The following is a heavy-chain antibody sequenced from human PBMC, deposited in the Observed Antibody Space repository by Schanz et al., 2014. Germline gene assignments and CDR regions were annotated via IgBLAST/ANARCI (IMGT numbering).Heavy chain of an antibody. CDR3: ARESSNDIVLVPGAVFDH. CDR2: VSRSTPDI. Sequence: EVQLAESGGGLVQPGGSLRLSCLASGFAFSSYGMNWLRQAPGKGLEWVSYVSRSTPDIYYADSVKGRFTMSRDNSKNTVYLQMNSLRPGDTAVYYCARESSNDIVLVPGAVFDHWGQGILVTVSS. D-gene: IGHD2-2*01. V-gene: IGHV3-48*01. CDR1: GFAFSSYG. J-gene: IGHJ4*02.